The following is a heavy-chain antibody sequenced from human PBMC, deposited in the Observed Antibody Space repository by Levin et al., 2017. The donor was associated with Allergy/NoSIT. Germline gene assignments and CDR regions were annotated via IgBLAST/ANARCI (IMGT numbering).Heavy chain of an antibody. J-gene: IGHJ4*02. V-gene: IGHV3-23*01. CDR2: ISGSGGNT. CDR1: RFTFSSYA. Sequence: AGESLKISCAASRFTFSSYAMSWVRQAPGKGLEWVSAISGSGGNTYYADSVKGRFTISRDNSRNTLYLQMNSLRAEDTAVYYCAKARAGGYDDHWGQGTLVTVSS. D-gene: IGHD5-12*01. CDR3: AKARAGGYDDH.